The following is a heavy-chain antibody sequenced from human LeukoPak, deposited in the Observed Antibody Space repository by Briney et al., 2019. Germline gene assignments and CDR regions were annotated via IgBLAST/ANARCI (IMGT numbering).Heavy chain of an antibody. V-gene: IGHV3-23*01. J-gene: IGHJ4*02. D-gene: IGHD3-22*01. CDR1: GFTFSSYA. Sequence: PGGSLRLSCAASGFTFSSYAMSWVRQAPGKGLEWVSAIGGSGGSTYYADSVKGRFTISRDNSKNTLYLQMNSLRAEDTAVYYCAKDSKYYYDSSGYYPRYDYWGQGTLVTVSS. CDR3: AKDSKYYYDSSGYYPRYDY. CDR2: IGGSGGST.